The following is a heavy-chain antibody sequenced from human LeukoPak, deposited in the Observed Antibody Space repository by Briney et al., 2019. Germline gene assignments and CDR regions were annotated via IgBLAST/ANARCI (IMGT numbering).Heavy chain of an antibody. D-gene: IGHD2/OR15-2a*01. CDR2: IYGSGST. J-gene: IGHJ4*02. CDR3: ARDRELGH. V-gene: IGHV4-59*01. Sequence: SETLSLTCSVSGGSISNYYWSWVRQPPGKGLEWIGHIYGSGSTDYNPSLKSRVTISVDTSKNQFALKLNSVTAADTAIYYCARDRELGHWGQGILVTVSS. CDR1: GGSISNYY.